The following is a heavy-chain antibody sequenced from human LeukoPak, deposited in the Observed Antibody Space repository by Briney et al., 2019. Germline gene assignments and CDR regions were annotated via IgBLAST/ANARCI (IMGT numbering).Heavy chain of an antibody. Sequence: ASVKVSCKASGYTFTSYAMHWVRQAPGQRLEWMGWINAGNGNTKYSQKFQGRVTITRDTSASTAYMELSSLRSEDTAVYYCARPRRQQPARGDWFDPWGQGTLVTVSS. V-gene: IGHV1-3*01. CDR2: INAGNGNT. D-gene: IGHD6-13*01. J-gene: IGHJ5*02. CDR1: GYTFTSYA. CDR3: ARPRRQQPARGDWFDP.